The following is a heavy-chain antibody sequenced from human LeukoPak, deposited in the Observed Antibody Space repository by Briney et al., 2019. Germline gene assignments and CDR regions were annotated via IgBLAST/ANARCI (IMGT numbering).Heavy chain of an antibody. V-gene: IGHV4-39*01. CDR3: ARRFSGSSQIDY. J-gene: IGHJ4*02. CDR2: IYYSGST. D-gene: IGHD6-13*01. CDR1: GFTFSGYS. Sequence: GSLRLSCAASGFTFSGYSMSWIRQPPGKGLEWIGNIYYSGSTYYNPSLKSRVTISVDTSKNQFSLKLRSVTAADTAVYYCARRFSGSSQIDYWGQGTLVTVSS.